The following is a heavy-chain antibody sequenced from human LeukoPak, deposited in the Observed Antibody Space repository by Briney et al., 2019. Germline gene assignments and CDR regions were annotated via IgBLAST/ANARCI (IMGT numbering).Heavy chain of an antibody. Sequence: GRSLRSSCAASGFTVSSYAMSWVHQAQGKGLDWVSAISGSGGSTYHADSVTRRFTISRDNSKNTLYLQMNSLRAEDTAVYYCAKAPHIVVVPAAYFDSWGQGTLVTVSS. CDR2: ISGSGGST. CDR3: AKAPHIVVVPAAYFDS. D-gene: IGHD2-2*01. CDR1: GFTVSSYA. V-gene: IGHV3-23*01. J-gene: IGHJ4*02.